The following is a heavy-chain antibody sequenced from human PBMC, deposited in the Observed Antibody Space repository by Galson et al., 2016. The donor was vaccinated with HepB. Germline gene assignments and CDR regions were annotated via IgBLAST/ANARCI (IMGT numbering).Heavy chain of an antibody. CDR3: ARDRRGLWTFDS. CDR2: IYYSGST. D-gene: IGHD3-10*01. J-gene: IGHJ5*01. CDR1: GGSISSGEYY. Sequence: TLSLTCTVSGGSISSGEYYWSWIRQPPGKGLEWIGYIYYSGSTYYNPTLKSRLTKPVDTSKNHFSLQLSSVTAADRAVYCCARDRRGLWTFDSRGQGTLVTVSS. V-gene: IGHV4-30-4*01.